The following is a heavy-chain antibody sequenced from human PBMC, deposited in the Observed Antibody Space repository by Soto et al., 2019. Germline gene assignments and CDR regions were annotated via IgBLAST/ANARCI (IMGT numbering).Heavy chain of an antibody. D-gene: IGHD6-6*01. CDR1: GFTFSSYS. J-gene: IGHJ5*02. CDR2: ISSSSSYI. Sequence: GGSLRLSCAASGFTFSSYSMNWVRQAPGKGLEWVSSISSSSSYIYYADSVKGRFTISRDNAKNSLYLQMNSLRAEDTAVYYCARDFKEQLAKTDGNWFDPWGQGTLVTVSS. V-gene: IGHV3-21*01. CDR3: ARDFKEQLAKTDGNWFDP.